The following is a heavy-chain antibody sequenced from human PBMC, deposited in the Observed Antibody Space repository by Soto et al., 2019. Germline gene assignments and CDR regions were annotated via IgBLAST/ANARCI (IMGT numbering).Heavy chain of an antibody. D-gene: IGHD6-19*01. CDR3: ARDTRSSGWGGFDY. CDR2: TYYRSKWYN. J-gene: IGHJ4*02. CDR1: GDSVSSNSAA. V-gene: IGHV6-1*01. Sequence: QSQTLSLTCAISGDSVSSNSAAWNWIRQSPSRGLEWLGRTYYRSKWYNDYAVSVKSRITINPDTSKNQFSLQLNSVTPEDTAVYYCARDTRSSGWGGFDYWGQGTLVTVSS.